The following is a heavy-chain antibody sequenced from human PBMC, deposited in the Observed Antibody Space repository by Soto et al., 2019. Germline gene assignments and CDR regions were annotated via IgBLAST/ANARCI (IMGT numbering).Heavy chain of an antibody. V-gene: IGHV2-70*01. J-gene: IGHJ3*02. CDR2: IDWDDDK. Sequence: SGPTLVNPTQTLTLTCTFSGFSLSTSGMCVSWIRQPPGKALEWLALIDWDDDKYYSTSLKTRLTISKDTSKNQVVLTMTNMDPVDTATYYCARGFYDYVWGSYRSSGAFDIWGQGTMVTVSS. CDR3: ARGFYDYVWGSYRSSGAFDI. D-gene: IGHD3-16*02. CDR1: GFSLSTSGMC.